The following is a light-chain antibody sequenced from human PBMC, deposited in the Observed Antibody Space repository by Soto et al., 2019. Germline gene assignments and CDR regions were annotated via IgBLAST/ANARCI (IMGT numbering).Light chain of an antibody. V-gene: IGLV2-14*01. CDR3: SSYTSSSTYV. J-gene: IGLJ1*01. Sequence: QSALTQPASVSGSPGQSIAISCTGTSSDVGNYNHVSWYQHHPDKAPKLIIYEVNNRPSGISNRFSGSKSGNTASLTISGLQAEDEADYSCSSYTSSSTYVFGTGTKVTVL. CDR2: EVN. CDR1: SSDVGNYNH.